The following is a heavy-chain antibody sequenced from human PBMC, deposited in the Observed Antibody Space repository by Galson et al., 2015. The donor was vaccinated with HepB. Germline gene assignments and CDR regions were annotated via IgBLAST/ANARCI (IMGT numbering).Heavy chain of an antibody. CDR3: ARDALYYYDRRGYYY. Sequence: SVKVSCKASGYTFTTYAISWVRQAPGQGLEWMGWISPYNGNTDYAQKLQGRVTISTNTSTSTAYMELRSLRSDDTAVYYCARDALYYYDRRGYYYWGQGTPVTVSS. CDR1: GYTFTTYA. V-gene: IGHV1-18*01. D-gene: IGHD3-22*01. CDR2: ISPYNGNT. J-gene: IGHJ4*02.